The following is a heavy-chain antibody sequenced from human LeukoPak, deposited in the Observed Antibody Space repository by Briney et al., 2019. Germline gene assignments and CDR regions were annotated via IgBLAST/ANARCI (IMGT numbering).Heavy chain of an antibody. CDR2: INPNSGGT. CDR3: ARDPAPYDYVWRSSRYYYGMDV. Sequence: GASVKVSCKASGYTFTGYYMHWVRQAPGQGLEWMGWINPNSGGTNYAQKFQGRVTMTRDTAISTAYMELSRLRSDATAVYYCARDPAPYDYVWRSSRYYYGMDVWGQGTTVTVSS. D-gene: IGHD3-16*01. CDR1: GYTFTGYY. V-gene: IGHV1-2*02. J-gene: IGHJ6*02.